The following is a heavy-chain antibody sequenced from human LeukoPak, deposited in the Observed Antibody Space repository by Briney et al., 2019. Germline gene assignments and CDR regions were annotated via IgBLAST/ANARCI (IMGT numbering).Heavy chain of an antibody. J-gene: IGHJ4*02. D-gene: IGHD6-19*01. CDR2: IIPIFGTA. CDR1: GGTFSSYA. V-gene: IGHV1-69*05. Sequence: SVKVSCKASGGTFSSYAISWVRQAPRQGLEWMGGIIPIFGTANYAQKFQGRVTITTDESTSTAYMELSSLRSEDTAIYYCAKASWVSSTDAVRWGQGTLVTVSS. CDR3: AKASWVSSTDAVR.